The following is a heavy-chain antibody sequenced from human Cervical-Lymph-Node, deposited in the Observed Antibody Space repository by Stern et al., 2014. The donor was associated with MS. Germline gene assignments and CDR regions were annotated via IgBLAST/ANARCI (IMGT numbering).Heavy chain of an antibody. CDR2: VYYNGTT. Sequence: QLQLQESGPGLVKPSETLSLTCTVSGGSIRTFSWRWIRQPPGRVLEWIGCVYYNGTTTHNPSLKSRVTMSVDTSKSQLSLRLHSVTAADTAVYYCARHSVGVKDFDSWGQGTLVTVSS. CDR1: GGSIRTFS. V-gene: IGHV4-59*01. D-gene: IGHD4-23*01. CDR3: ARHSVGVKDFDS. J-gene: IGHJ4*02.